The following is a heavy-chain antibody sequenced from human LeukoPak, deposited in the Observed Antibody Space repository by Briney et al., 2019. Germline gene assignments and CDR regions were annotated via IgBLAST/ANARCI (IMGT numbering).Heavy chain of an antibody. CDR2: IYPGDSDT. CDR3: ARPGDLSVVVPAAINWFDP. Sequence: GESLKISCKGSGYSFTSYWIGWVRQMPGKGLEWMGIIYPGDSDTRYSPSFQGQVTISADKSISTAYLQWSSLKASDTAMYYCARPGDLSVVVPAAINWFDPWGQGTLVTVSS. CDR1: GYSFTSYW. V-gene: IGHV5-51*01. D-gene: IGHD2-2*01. J-gene: IGHJ5*02.